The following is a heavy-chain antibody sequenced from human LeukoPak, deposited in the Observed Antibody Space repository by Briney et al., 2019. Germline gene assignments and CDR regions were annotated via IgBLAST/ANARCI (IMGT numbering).Heavy chain of an antibody. V-gene: IGHV3-73*01. Sequence: GGSLRLSCAASGFTFSGSAMHWVRQASGKGLEWVGRIRSKANSYATAYAASVKGRFTISRDDSKNTAYLQMNSLKTEDTAVYYCTREMATKNFYYYYMDVWGKGTTVTVS. CDR3: TREMATKNFYYYYMDV. J-gene: IGHJ6*03. D-gene: IGHD5-24*01. CDR2: IRSKANSYAT. CDR1: GFTFSGSA.